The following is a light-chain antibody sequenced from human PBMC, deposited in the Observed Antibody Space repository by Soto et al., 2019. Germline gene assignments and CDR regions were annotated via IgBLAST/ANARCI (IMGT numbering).Light chain of an antibody. CDR1: SSDVGGYNY. CDR3: SSYTSGFYV. CDR2: DVS. Sequence: QSVLTQPASVSGSPGQSITISSTGTSSDVGGYNYVSWYQQHPGKAPKLMIYDVSDRPSGVSNRFSGSKSGNTASLTISGLQAEDEADYYCSSYTSGFYVFGTGTKVTVL. V-gene: IGLV2-14*01. J-gene: IGLJ1*01.